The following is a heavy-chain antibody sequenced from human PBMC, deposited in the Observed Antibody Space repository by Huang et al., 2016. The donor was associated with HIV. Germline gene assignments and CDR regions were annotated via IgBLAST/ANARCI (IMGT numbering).Heavy chain of an antibody. CDR1: GFIFSNFG. CDR3: AKESRWFSDFDQ. D-gene: IGHD2-15*01. J-gene: IGHJ5*02. V-gene: IGHV3-30*18. CDR2: ISYDGRSD. Sequence: QVQLVESGGGVVQPGTSLRLSCAASGFIFSNFGMHWVRQAPGKGLEWGAVISYDGRSDRYADYVKGRFTISRDNDKNTLSLEMNRLRHDDTAVYYCAKESRWFSDFDQWGQGTLVTVSS.